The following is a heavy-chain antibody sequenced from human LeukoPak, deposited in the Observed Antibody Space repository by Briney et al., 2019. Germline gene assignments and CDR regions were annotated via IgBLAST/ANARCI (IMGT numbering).Heavy chain of an antibody. V-gene: IGHV4-34*01. CDR3: ARRYYGSGSPVGY. Sequence: SETLSLTCAVYGGSFSGYYWSWIRQPPGKGLEWIGEINHSGSTNYNPSLKSRVTISVDTSKNQFSLKLSSVTAADTAVYYCARRYYGSGSPVGYWGQGTLVTVSS. D-gene: IGHD3-10*01. CDR1: GGSFSGYY. CDR2: INHSGST. J-gene: IGHJ4*02.